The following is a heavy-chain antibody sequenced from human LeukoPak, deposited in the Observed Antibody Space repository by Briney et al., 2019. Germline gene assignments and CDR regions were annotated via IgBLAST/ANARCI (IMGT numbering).Heavy chain of an antibody. CDR2: IHYSGIT. V-gene: IGHV4-59*08. CDR3: ARYCNDNSCYPKALDY. J-gene: IGHJ4*02. CDR1: AGSISGYY. Sequence: SETLSLTCTVFAGSISGYYWSWIRQPPGKGLEWIGYIHYSGITNYNPSLKSRVSISVDTSKNQFSLKLTSVTAPDTAVYYCARYCNDNSCYPKALDYWGQGTLVTVSP. D-gene: IGHD3-22*01.